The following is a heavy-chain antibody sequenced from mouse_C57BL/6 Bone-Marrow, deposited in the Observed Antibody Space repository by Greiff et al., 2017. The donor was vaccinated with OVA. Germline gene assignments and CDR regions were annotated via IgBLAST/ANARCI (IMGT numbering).Heavy chain of an antibody. CDR1: GYTFTDYY. CDR2: IFPGSGST. Sequence: QVQLKQSGPELVKPGASVKISCKASGYTFTDYYINWVKQRPGQGLEWIGWIFPGSGSTYYNEKFKGKATLTVDKSSSTAYMLLSSLTSEDSAVYFCALFITTVVEAMDYWGQGTSVTVSS. V-gene: IGHV1-75*01. CDR3: ALFITTVVEAMDY. J-gene: IGHJ4*01. D-gene: IGHD1-1*01.